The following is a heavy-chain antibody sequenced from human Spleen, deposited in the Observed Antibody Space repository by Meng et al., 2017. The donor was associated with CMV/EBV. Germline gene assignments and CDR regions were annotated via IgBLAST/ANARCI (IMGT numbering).Heavy chain of an antibody. CDR3: TTDLVPWELLPY. CDR2: IKSKTDGGTT. J-gene: IGHJ4*02. CDR1: GFTFSSYD. V-gene: IGHV3-15*01. D-gene: IGHD1-26*01. Sequence: ASGFTFSSYDLHWVRQAPGKGLEWVGRIKSKTDGGTTDYAAPVKGRFTISRDDSKNTLYLQMNSLKTEDTAVYYCTTDLVPWELLPYWGQGTLVTVSS.